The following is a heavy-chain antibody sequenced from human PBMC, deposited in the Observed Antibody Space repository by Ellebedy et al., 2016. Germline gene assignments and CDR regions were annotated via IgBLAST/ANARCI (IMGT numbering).Heavy chain of an antibody. J-gene: IGHJ5*02. D-gene: IGHD2/OR15-2a*01. CDR1: GFTFSSYS. CDR2: ICRGSSNI. CDR3: ARGDLSNWFNP. Sequence: GGSLRLSXAASGFTFSSYSMNWVRQAPGKGLEWVSSICRGSSNIYYADSLKGRFTISRDNAKNSLYLQMDSLRAEDTAVYYCARGDLSNWFNPWGQGTLVTVSS. V-gene: IGHV3-21*06.